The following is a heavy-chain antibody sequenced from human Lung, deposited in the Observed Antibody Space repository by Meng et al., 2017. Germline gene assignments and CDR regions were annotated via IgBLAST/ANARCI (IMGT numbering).Heavy chain of an antibody. D-gene: IGHD4-11*01. CDR3: ARGPTTMAHDFDY. V-gene: IGHV4-34*01. J-gene: IGHJ4*02. CDR1: GGFFSDYY. CDR2: INHSGST. Sequence: QVQLQHWGDGLLKPAETLSLTCVVSGGFFSDYYWSWIRQPPGKGLEWIGEINHSGSTNYNPSLESRATISVDTSQNNLSLKLSSVTAADSAVYYCARGPTTMAHDFDYWGQGTLVTVSS.